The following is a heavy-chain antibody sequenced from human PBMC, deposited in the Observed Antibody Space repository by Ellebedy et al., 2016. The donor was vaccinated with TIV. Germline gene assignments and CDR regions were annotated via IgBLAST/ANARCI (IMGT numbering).Heavy chain of an antibody. J-gene: IGHJ4*02. CDR1: GGSFSGYY. Sequence: SETLSLTXAVYGGSFSGYYWSWIRQPPGKGLEWIGEINHSGSTNYNPSLKSRVTISVDTSKNQFSLKLSSVTAADTAVYYCARVGYCSGGSCYSGDYWGQGTLVTVSS. CDR2: INHSGST. CDR3: ARVGYCSGGSCYSGDY. D-gene: IGHD2-15*01. V-gene: IGHV4-34*01.